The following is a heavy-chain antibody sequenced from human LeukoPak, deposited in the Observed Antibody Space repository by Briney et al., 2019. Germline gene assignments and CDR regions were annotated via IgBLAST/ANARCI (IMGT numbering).Heavy chain of an antibody. V-gene: IGHV3-30*18. CDR1: GFTFSAYG. D-gene: IGHD6-19*01. CDR2: ISFDGSSQ. Sequence: PGGSLRLSCAASGFTFSAYGMHWVRQAPGKGLEWVAVISFDGSSQFYADSVKGRFTISRDNSKNTLFLHMSSLRPEDTAVYYCAKVVVPGTHYFDYWGQGTLVTVSS. J-gene: IGHJ4*02. CDR3: AKVVVPGTHYFDY.